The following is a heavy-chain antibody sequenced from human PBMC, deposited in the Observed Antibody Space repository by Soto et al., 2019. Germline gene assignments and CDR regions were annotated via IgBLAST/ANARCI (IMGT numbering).Heavy chain of an antibody. CDR1: GFTFSSYS. CDR2: ISSSSSTI. V-gene: IGHV3-48*02. Sequence: EVQLVESGGGLVQPGGSLRLSCAASGFTFSSYSMNWVRQAPGKGLEWVSYISSSSSTIYYADSVKGRFTISRDNAKNSLYLQMNSLRDEDTAVYYCARVRGSSDYYYYYYGMDVWGQGTTVTVSS. CDR3: ARVRGSSDYYYYYYGMDV. J-gene: IGHJ6*02. D-gene: IGHD1-26*01.